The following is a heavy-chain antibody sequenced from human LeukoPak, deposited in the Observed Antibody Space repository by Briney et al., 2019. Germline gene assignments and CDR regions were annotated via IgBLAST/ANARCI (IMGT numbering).Heavy chain of an antibody. CDR1: GFTFSSYW. Sequence: GGSLRLSCAASGFTFSSYWMSWVRQAPGKGLEWVANIKQDGSEKYYVDSVKGRFTISRDNAKNSLYLQMNSLRAEDTAVYYCARDSGIAAAGMVYWGQGTLVTVSS. CDR2: IKQDGSEK. CDR3: ARDSGIAAAGMVY. D-gene: IGHD6-13*01. V-gene: IGHV3-7*01. J-gene: IGHJ4*02.